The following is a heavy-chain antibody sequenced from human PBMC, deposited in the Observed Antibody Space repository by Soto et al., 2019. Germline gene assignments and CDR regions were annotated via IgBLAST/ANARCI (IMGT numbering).Heavy chain of an antibody. J-gene: IGHJ4*02. Sequence: QVQLVESGGGVVQPGRSLRLSCAASGFTFSTYGMHWVRQAPGKGLEWVAVIWYDGSNKYYADSVKGRFTISRDNSRDTLYLQMNSLRAEDTAVYYCARAVGPFDYWGQGTLVTGSS. CDR1: GFTFSTYG. CDR3: ARAVGPFDY. CDR2: IWYDGSNK. V-gene: IGHV3-33*01.